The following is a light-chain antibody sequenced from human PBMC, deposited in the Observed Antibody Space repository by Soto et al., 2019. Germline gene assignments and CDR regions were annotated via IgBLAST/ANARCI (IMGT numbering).Light chain of an antibody. J-gene: IGKJ2*01. CDR1: QSVSSY. CDR3: QQRSNWPPT. CDR2: DAS. Sequence: EIVLTQSPATLSLSPGERATLSCRASQSVSSYLAWYQQKPGQAPRLLIYDASNRATGIPDRFSGSVSGTDFTVTISSLEPEDFAVYYCQQRSNWPPTFGQGTKLEIK. V-gene: IGKV3-11*01.